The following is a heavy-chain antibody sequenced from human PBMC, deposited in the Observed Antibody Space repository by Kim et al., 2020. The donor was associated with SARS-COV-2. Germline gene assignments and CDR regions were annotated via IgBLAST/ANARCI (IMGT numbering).Heavy chain of an antibody. Sequence: GGSLRLSCAASGFTFSSYGMHWVRQAPGKGLEWVAVISYDGSNKYYADSAKGRFTISRDNSKNTLYLQMNSLRAEDTAVYYCARDTDGYRYSSSWYGYYYYSGMDVWGQGTTVTVSS. CDR1: GFTFSSYG. CDR2: ISYDGSNK. V-gene: IGHV3-33*05. J-gene: IGHJ6*02. CDR3: ARDTDGYRYSSSWYGYYYYSGMDV. D-gene: IGHD6-13*01.